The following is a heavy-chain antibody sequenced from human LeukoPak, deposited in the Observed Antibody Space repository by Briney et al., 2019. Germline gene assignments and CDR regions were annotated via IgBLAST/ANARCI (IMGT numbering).Heavy chain of an antibody. D-gene: IGHD2-2*01. J-gene: IGHJ4*02. CDR3: ARVRSTSCYAPTDY. CDR2: ISAYNGNT. Sequence: ASVKVSCKASGCTFTSYGISWVRQAPGQGLEWMGWISAYNGNTNYAQKLQGRVTMTTDTSTSTAYMELRSLRSDDTAVYYCARVRSTSCYAPTDYWGQGTLVTVSS. CDR1: GCTFTSYG. V-gene: IGHV1-18*01.